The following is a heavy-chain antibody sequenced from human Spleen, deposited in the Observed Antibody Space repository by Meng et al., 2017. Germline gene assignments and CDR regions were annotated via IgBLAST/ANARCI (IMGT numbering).Heavy chain of an antibody. CDR3: AREGSMVGARYVYYFDY. J-gene: IGHJ4*02. CDR2: ISAYNGNT. V-gene: IGHV1-18*01. CDR1: GYTFTSYG. Sequence: QGHLVQSGAEVKKPGASVKVSCKASGYTFTSYGISWVRQAPGQGLEWMGWISAYNGNTNYAQKLQGRVTMTTDTSTSTAYMELRSLRSDDTAVYYCAREGSMVGARYVYYFDYWGQGTLVTVSS. D-gene: IGHD1-26*01.